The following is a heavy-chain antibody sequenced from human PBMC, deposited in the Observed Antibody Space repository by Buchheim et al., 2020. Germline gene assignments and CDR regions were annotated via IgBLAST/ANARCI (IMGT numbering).Heavy chain of an antibody. CDR3: ATVIGQVWSQRNLDY. D-gene: IGHD5-18*01. J-gene: IGHJ4*02. CDR2: ISYDGSRK. V-gene: IGHV3-30-3*01. CDR1: GFMFRTYG. Sequence: QVQFVESGGGVVQPGRSLRLSCAASGFMFRTYGVHWVRQAPGKGLEWVAFISYDGSRKYYADSVEGRFSISRDNSNNTLFLQMNSLRAEDTALYYCATVIGQVWSQRNLDYWGRGTL.